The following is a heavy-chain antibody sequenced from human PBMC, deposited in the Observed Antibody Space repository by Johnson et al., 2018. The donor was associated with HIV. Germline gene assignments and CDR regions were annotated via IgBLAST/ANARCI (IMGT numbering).Heavy chain of an antibody. Sequence: VQLVESGGGVVQPGRSLRLSCAASGFTFSSYAMHWVRQAPGKGLEWVAFISYDGKAKYHADSVKGRFTISRDNSKNTLSRQMNSLRAEETALYYCAKDPQQWWRRGDGAFDIWGQGTMVTVSS. J-gene: IGHJ3*02. V-gene: IGHV3-30*04. CDR1: GFTFSSYA. D-gene: IGHD2-21*02. CDR2: ISYDGKAK. CDR3: AKDPQQWWRRGDGAFDI.